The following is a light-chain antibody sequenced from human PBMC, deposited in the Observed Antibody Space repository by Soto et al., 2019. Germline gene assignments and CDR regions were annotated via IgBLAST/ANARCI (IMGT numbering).Light chain of an antibody. J-gene: IGKJ3*01. Sequence: EIVMTQSPATLSVSPGERATLSCRASQRIDTSLAWYQQRPGQAPRLLLYNAATRATGIPARFSGRGFGTEFTLNISSLQSEDFALYYCQQYYNWPPFTFGPGTKVDI. CDR2: NAA. CDR3: QQYYNWPPFT. CDR1: QRIDTS. V-gene: IGKV3-15*01.